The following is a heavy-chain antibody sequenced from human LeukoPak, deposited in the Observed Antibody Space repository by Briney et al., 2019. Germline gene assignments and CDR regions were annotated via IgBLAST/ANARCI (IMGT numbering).Heavy chain of an antibody. Sequence: SETLSLTRAVSGASISGSYGSCMPPPPGRGRDGIGYIDYRRITNSSPTLKCRVTMSLDTSKNQFSLTPVSVTAADADVYYCARRPDSVAGFDSWGQGALVSVSS. V-gene: IGHV4-59*08. CDR2: IDYRRIT. CDR3: ARRPDSVAGFDS. D-gene: IGHD3-16*01. J-gene: IGHJ4*02. CDR1: GASISGSY.